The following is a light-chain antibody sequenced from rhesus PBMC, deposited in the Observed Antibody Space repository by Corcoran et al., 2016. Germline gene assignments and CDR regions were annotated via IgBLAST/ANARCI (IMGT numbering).Light chain of an antibody. V-gene: IGKV1-28*01. J-gene: IGKJ2*01. CDR2: AAS. CDR3: LKHYTYPYS. CDR1: QGISSY. Sequence: DIQMTQSPSSLSASVGDTVTITCRASQGISSYLIWFQQKPGKAPKLLIYAASSLESGVPSRFSGSGSGTEFTLTISSLQPEDFAAYYGLKHYTYPYSFGQGTKMEIK.